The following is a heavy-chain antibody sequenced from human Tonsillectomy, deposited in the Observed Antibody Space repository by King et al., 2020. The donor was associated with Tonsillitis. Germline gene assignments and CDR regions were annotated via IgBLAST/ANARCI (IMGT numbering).Heavy chain of an antibody. CDR3: AKARYRAGIYHFDY. CDR1: GFAFGTYA. V-gene: IGHV3-23*04. D-gene: IGHD5-24*01. J-gene: IGHJ4*02. Sequence: VQLVESGGDLVQPGGSLRLSCAASGFAFGTYAMSWVRQAPGKGLEWVSTNIGSSGSTFHANSVKGRFSISRDNSENTLFLQMNNLRAEDTAVYYCAKARYRAGIYHFDYWGQGTLVTVSS. CDR2: NIGSSGST.